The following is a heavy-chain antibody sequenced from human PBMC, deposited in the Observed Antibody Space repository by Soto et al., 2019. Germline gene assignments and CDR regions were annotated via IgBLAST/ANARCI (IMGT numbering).Heavy chain of an antibody. CDR2: ISGSGGST. J-gene: IGHJ4*02. Sequence: EVQLLESGGGLVQPGGSLRLSCEASGFTFSSYAMSWVRQAPGKGLEWVSAISGSGGSTYYADSVKGRFTISRDNSKNTLYLQMNSLRAEDTAVYYCAKDLTTVVTPSHYFDYWGQGTLVTVSS. CDR3: AKDLTTVVTPSHYFDY. D-gene: IGHD4-17*01. V-gene: IGHV3-23*01. CDR1: GFTFSSYA.